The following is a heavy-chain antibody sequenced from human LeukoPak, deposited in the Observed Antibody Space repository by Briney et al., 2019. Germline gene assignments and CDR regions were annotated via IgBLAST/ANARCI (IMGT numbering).Heavy chain of an antibody. CDR2: ISGSGGST. CDR1: GFTFSSYA. V-gene: IGHV3-23*01. CDR3: AKDCDPYDSSGYFDY. J-gene: IGHJ4*02. Sequence: GGSLRLSCAASGFTFSSYAMSWVRQAPGKGLEWVSAISGSGGSTYYADSVKGRFTISRDNSKNTLYLQMSSLRAEDTAVYYCAKDCDPYDSSGYFDYWGQGTLVTVSS. D-gene: IGHD3-22*01.